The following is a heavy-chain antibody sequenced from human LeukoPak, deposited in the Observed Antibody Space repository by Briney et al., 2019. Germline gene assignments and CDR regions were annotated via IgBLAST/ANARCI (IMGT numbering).Heavy chain of an antibody. D-gene: IGHD6-13*01. CDR3: ARVRPGIAAALDAFDI. J-gene: IGHJ3*02. CDR1: GFTFSSYS. Sequence: GGSLRLSCAASGFTFSSYSMNWVRQAPGKGLEWVSSISSSSSYIYYADSVKGRFTISRDNAKNSLYLQMNSLRAEDTAVYYCARVRPGIAAALDAFDIWGQGTMVTVSS. V-gene: IGHV3-21*01. CDR2: ISSSSSYI.